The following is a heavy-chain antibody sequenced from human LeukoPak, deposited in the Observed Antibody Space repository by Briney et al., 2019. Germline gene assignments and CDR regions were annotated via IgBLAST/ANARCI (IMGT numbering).Heavy chain of an antibody. Sequence: ASVKVSCKASGYTFTGYYMHWVRQAPGQGLEWMGWINPNSGGTNCAQKFQGRVTMTRDTSISTAYMELSRLRSDDTAVYYCARVVNYYYGMDVWGQGTTVTVSS. D-gene: IGHD2-2*01. CDR3: ARVVNYYYGMDV. V-gene: IGHV1-2*02. CDR2: INPNSGGT. CDR1: GYTFTGYY. J-gene: IGHJ6*02.